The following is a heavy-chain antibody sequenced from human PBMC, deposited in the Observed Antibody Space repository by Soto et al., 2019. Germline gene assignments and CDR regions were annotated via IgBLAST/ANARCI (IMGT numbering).Heavy chain of an antibody. V-gene: IGHV3-11*01. Sequence: QVQLVESGGGLVKPGGSLRLSCAASGFTFSDYYMSWIRQAPGKGLEWISYITTSGSTIYYADSVKGRFTISRDNAKNSLLLQMNSLRAEDTAIYYCARVSGQWLLSYWGQGTLVTVSS. CDR2: ITTSGSTI. CDR3: ARVSGQWLLSY. J-gene: IGHJ4*02. CDR1: GFTFSDYY. D-gene: IGHD6-19*01.